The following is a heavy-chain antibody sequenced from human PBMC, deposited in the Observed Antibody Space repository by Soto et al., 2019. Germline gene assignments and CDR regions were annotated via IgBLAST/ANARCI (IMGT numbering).Heavy chain of an antibody. CDR1: GGTFSSYT. D-gene: IGHD2-2*02. J-gene: IGHJ5*02. V-gene: IGHV1-69*04. Sequence: SVKVSCKASGGTFSSYTISWVRQAPGQGLEWMGRIIPILGIANYAQKFQGRVTITADKSTSTAYMELSSLRSEDTAVYYCARDRRYCSSTSCYIWFDPWGQGTLVTVSS. CDR3: ARDRRYCSSTSCYIWFDP. CDR2: IIPILGIA.